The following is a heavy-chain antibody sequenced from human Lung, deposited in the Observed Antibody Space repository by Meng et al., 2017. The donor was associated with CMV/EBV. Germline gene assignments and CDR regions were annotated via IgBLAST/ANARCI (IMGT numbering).Heavy chain of an antibody. J-gene: IGHJ4*02. D-gene: IGHD3-22*01. Sequence: ASXXVSXKASGDTFTSYGFTWVRQAPGQGLEWVGWISAYNDNTNYAQRLQGRVSMTTDTTTSTAYMELRSLRPDDTAVYYCASKVEPYYYDRSGYLNWGQGTVVTVSS. V-gene: IGHV1-18*01. CDR1: GDTFTSYG. CDR2: ISAYNDNT. CDR3: ASKVEPYYYDRSGYLN.